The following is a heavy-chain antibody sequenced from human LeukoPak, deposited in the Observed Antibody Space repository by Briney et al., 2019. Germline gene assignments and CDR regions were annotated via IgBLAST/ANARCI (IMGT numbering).Heavy chain of an antibody. CDR3: AKDVLAVADY. Sequence: GGSLRLSCAASGFTFSSYGMHWVRQAPGKGLEWVAFIRYDGSNKYYADSVKGRFTISRDNSKNTLYLQMNSLRAEDTAVDYCAKDVLAVADYWGQGTLVTVSS. CDR2: IRYDGSNK. V-gene: IGHV3-30*02. D-gene: IGHD6-19*01. CDR1: GFTFSSYG. J-gene: IGHJ4*02.